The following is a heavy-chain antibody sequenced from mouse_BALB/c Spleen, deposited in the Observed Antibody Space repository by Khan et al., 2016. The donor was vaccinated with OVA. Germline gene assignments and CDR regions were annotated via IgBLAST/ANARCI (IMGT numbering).Heavy chain of an antibody. Sequence: VQLQQSGPELVKSGASVKVSCKASGFSFTDYNMYWIKQSHGKSLEWIGYIDPYNSITTYSQKFKGKATLTVDKSSSTAFMHLNSLTSEDSAVYSCAIGGKVRRGYFALDCWGQGTSVTVSS. D-gene: IGHD2-14*01. CDR2: IDPYNSIT. J-gene: IGHJ4*01. CDR1: GFSFTDYN. V-gene: IGHV1S135*01. CDR3: AIGGKVRRGYFALDC.